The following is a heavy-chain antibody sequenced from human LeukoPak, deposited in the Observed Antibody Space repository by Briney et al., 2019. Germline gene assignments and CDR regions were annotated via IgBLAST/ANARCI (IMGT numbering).Heavy chain of an antibody. CDR1: GFILSNYA. V-gene: IGHV3-64*01. CDR2: ISSNGEST. CDR3: AKTSGSGGYYYYYMDV. D-gene: IGHD1-26*01. J-gene: IGHJ6*03. Sequence: GGSLRLSCAASGFILSNYAMHWVRQAPGKGLEYVSGISSNGESTYYANSVKGRFTISRDNSKNTLYLQMGSLRAEDMAVYYCAKTSGSGGYYYYYMDVWGKGTTVTVSS.